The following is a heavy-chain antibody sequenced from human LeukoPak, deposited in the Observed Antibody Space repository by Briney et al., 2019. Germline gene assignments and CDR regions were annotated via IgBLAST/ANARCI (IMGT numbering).Heavy chain of an antibody. Sequence: PGGSLRLSCAASGFIFSGYWMSWVRQAPGKGLEWVSVAYSDGNTYYAGSVKGRFTISRDNSKNTLFLQMNSLRAEDTAVYYCARLFGSGWPGYFYYAMDVWGQGTTVAVSS. J-gene: IGHJ6*02. CDR3: ARLFGSGWPGYFYYAMDV. V-gene: IGHV3-66*04. CDR1: GFIFSGYW. CDR2: AYSDGNT. D-gene: IGHD6-19*01.